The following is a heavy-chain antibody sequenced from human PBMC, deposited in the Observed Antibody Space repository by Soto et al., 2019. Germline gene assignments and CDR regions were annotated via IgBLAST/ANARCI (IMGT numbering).Heavy chain of an antibody. J-gene: IGHJ6*02. CDR2: INPDNGDT. V-gene: IGHV1-2*02. Sequence: VASVKVSCKXSGYTFTGHYMHWVRQAPGQGLEWMGWINPDNGDTNYAQKSQGRVTMTRDTSISTAYMELSRLRSDDTAVFYCARERMNGLDVWGQGTMVTVSS. CDR1: GYTFTGHY. CDR3: ARERMNGLDV.